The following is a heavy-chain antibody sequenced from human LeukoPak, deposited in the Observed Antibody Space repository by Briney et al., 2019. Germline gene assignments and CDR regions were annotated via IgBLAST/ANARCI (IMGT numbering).Heavy chain of an antibody. CDR3: AREGGDYGDYQLE. J-gene: IGHJ4*02. D-gene: IGHD4-17*01. V-gene: IGHV4-38-2*02. CDR1: GYSISSGYC. CDR2: IYHSGST. Sequence: AESLSLTCTVSGYSISSGYCWGWSRQPPGKGLEWIGSIYHSGSTYYNPSVKSRVTISRDTSKNQFSLKLSSVTAEDTAVYYCAREGGDYGDYQLEWGQRTLLTVSP.